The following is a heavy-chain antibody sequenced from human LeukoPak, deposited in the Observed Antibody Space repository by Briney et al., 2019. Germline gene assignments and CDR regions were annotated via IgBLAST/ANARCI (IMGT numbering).Heavy chain of an antibody. Sequence: PSETLSLTCTVSGGSISSSSYYWGWIRQPPGKGLEWIGSIYYSGSTYYNPSLKSRVTISVDTSKNQFSLKLSSVTAADTAVYYCARDTPPDGYSYGEGYFDYWGQGTLVTVSS. CDR2: IYYSGST. J-gene: IGHJ4*02. V-gene: IGHV4-39*07. CDR1: GGSISSSSYY. CDR3: ARDTPPDGYSYGEGYFDY. D-gene: IGHD5-18*01.